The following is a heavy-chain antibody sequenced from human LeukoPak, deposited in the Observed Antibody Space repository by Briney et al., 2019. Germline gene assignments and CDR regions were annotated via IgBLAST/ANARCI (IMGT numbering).Heavy chain of an antibody. CDR1: GFTFSSYG. CDR3: AKDNSSSCLDY. CDR2: ISYDGSNK. V-gene: IGHV3-30*18. J-gene: IGHJ4*02. Sequence: GGSLRLSCAASGFTFSSYGMHWVRQAPGKGLEWVAVISYDGSNKYYADSVKGRFTISRDNSKNTLYLQMNSLRAEDTAVCYCAKDNSSSCLDYWGQGTLVTVSS. D-gene: IGHD6-13*01.